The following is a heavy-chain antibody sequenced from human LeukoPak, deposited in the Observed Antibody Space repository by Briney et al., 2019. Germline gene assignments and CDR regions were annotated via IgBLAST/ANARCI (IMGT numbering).Heavy chain of an antibody. J-gene: IGHJ4*02. D-gene: IGHD4-17*01. Sequence: GGSLRLSCAASGFTFSSYAMSWVRQAPGKGLEWVSAISGSSGSTYYADSVKGRFTISRDNAKNSLYLQMNSLRAEDTAVYFCAITVTTDYWGQGTLVTVSS. V-gene: IGHV3-23*01. CDR3: AITVTTDY. CDR2: ISGSSGST. CDR1: GFTFSSYA.